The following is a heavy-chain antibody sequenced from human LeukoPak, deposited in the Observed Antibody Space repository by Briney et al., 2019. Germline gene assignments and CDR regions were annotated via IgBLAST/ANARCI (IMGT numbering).Heavy chain of an antibody. J-gene: IGHJ4*02. Sequence: SGTLSLTCAVSGGSISSSHWWNWVRQPPGKGLEWIGEIYHSGSTNYNPSLKSRVTISVDKSKNQFSLKVSSVTAADTALYYCARWYSSGWAFDYWGQGSLVGVSS. CDR2: IYHSGST. CDR1: GGSISSSHW. CDR3: ARWYSSGWAFDY. D-gene: IGHD6-19*01. V-gene: IGHV4-4*02.